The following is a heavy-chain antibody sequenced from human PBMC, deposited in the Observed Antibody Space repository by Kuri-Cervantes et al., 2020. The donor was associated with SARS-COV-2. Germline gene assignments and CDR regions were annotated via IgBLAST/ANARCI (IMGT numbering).Heavy chain of an antibody. Sequence: SETLSLTCAVSGYTISSGYYWGWIRQPPGKGLEWMGSSYHSGSTYYNPSLKSRVTISVATSKNQFSLKLSSVTAADTAVYYCARHGDISGFLEWLGPPIYFDYWGQGTLVTVSS. CDR2: SYHSGST. V-gene: IGHV4-38-2*01. J-gene: IGHJ4*02. D-gene: IGHD3-3*01. CDR3: ARHGDISGFLEWLGPPIYFDY. CDR1: GYTISSGYY.